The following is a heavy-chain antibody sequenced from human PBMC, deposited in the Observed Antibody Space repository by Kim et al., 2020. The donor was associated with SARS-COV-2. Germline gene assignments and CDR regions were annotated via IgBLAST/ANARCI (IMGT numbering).Heavy chain of an antibody. CDR1: GFTFSNAW. J-gene: IGHJ4*02. Sequence: GGSLRLSCAASGFTFSNAWMSWVRQAPGKGLEWVGRIKSKTDGGTTDYAAPVKGRFTISRDDSKNTLYLQMNSLKTEDTAVYYCTTEPSDFLDCSSTSCYVGLDYWGQGTLVTVSS. D-gene: IGHD2-2*01. CDR2: IKSKTDGGTT. V-gene: IGHV3-15*01. CDR3: TTEPSDFLDCSSTSCYVGLDY.